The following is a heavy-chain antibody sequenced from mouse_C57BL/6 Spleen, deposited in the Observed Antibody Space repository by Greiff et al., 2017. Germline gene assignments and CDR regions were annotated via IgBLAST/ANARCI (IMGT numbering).Heavy chain of an antibody. Sequence: EVQRVESGPGLVKPSQSLSLTCSVTGYSITSGYYWNWIRQFPGNKLEWMGYISYDGSNNYNPSLKNRISITRDTSKNQFFLKLNSVTTEDTATYYCARDYYGSNDYWGQGTTLTVSS. CDR1: GYSITSGYY. D-gene: IGHD1-1*01. V-gene: IGHV3-6*01. J-gene: IGHJ2*01. CDR2: ISYDGSN. CDR3: ARDYYGSNDY.